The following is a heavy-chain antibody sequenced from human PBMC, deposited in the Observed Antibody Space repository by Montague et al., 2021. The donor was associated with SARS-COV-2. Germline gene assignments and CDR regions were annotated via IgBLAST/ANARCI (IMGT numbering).Heavy chain of an antibody. CDR1: GFTFSNFY. D-gene: IGHD3-10*01. CDR3: ARSLFYGSVGYFDF. CDR2: ITGTNNGI. V-gene: IGHV3-11*03. J-gene: IGHJ4*02. Sequence: SQRLSCAGSGFTFSNFYINWVRQAPGKGLEWLSFITGTNNGIRYSDSVKGRFTVSRDNAHSSVYLHLDSLTAEDTAVYYCARSLFYGSVGYFDFWGQGTLVAVSS.